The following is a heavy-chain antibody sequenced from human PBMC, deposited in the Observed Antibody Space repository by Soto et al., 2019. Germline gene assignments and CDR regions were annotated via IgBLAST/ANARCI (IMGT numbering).Heavy chain of an antibody. J-gene: IGHJ5*02. CDR2: ISSSSSYI. Sequence: GGSLRLSCAASGFTFSSYSMNWVRQAPGKGLEWVSSISSSSSYIYYADSGKGRFTISRDNAKNSLYLQMNSLRAEDTAVYYCARDLEGLASFDPWGQGTLVTVSS. CDR1: GFTFSSYS. CDR3: ARDLEGLASFDP. V-gene: IGHV3-21*01. D-gene: IGHD1-1*01.